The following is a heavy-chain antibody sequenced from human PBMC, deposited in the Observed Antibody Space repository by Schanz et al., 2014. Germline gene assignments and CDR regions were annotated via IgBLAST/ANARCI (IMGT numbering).Heavy chain of an antibody. D-gene: IGHD4-4*01. CDR1: GYTFSNYG. J-gene: IGHJ6*02. Sequence: QGLLVQSGGEVKKPGASVKISCQASGYTFSNYGISWVRQAPGQGLEWMGIIHSTGGTTSHAQKFQGRVTMTRDTSTSTVYMELSSLRSEDTAVYYCASALTTWGGMDVWGQGTTVTVSS. V-gene: IGHV1-46*01. CDR3: ASALTTWGGMDV. CDR2: IHSTGGTT.